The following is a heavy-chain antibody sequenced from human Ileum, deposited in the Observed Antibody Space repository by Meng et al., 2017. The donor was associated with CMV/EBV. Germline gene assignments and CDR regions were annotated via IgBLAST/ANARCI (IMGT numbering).Heavy chain of an antibody. CDR2: IHNDGTSE. J-gene: IGHJ6*02. CDR3: ARKGGLDV. Sequence: GGSLRLSCATSGFVFNKFGTHWVRQAPGKGLEWVAFIHNDGTSEAYTESVKGRFTISRDNSKNTVHLQINNLRPEDTGVYYCARKGGLDVWGQGTTVTVSS. V-gene: IGHV3-30*02. CDR1: GFVFNKFG.